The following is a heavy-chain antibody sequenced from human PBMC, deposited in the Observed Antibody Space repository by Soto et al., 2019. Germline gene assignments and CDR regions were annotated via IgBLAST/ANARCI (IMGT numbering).Heavy chain of an antibody. CDR3: GSGSYSPPRFYGMGV. J-gene: IGHJ6*02. CDR1: GYSFTSYW. CDR2: IYPGDADT. D-gene: IGHD3-10*01. Sequence: PGESLKMSCKGSGYSFTSYWIGWVRQMPGKGLEWMGIIYPGDADTRYSPSFQGQVTMSADKSISTAYLQWSSLKASDTAMYYYGSGSYSPPRFYGMGVWGQGTTVTVSS. V-gene: IGHV5-51*01.